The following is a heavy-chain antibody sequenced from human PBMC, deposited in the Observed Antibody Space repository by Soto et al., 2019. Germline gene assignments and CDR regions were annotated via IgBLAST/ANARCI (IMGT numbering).Heavy chain of an antibody. CDR1: GGTFSSYT. J-gene: IGHJ4*02. CDR2: ISPILGIA. CDR3: ARDPPWLESK. D-gene: IGHD6-19*01. Sequence: QVQLVQSGAEVKKPGSSVKVSCKASGGTFSSYTISWVRQAPGQGLEWMGRISPILGIANYAQKFQGRVTITADKSTSTAYMELSSLRSEDTAVYYCARDPPWLESKWGQGTLVTVSS. V-gene: IGHV1-69*08.